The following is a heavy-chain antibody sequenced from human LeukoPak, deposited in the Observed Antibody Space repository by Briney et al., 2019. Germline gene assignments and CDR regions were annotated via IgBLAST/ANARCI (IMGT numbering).Heavy chain of an antibody. V-gene: IGHV4-39*01. CDR3: ARGGGGYSYGYDY. Sequence: SETLSLTCTVSGGSISSSSYYWGWIRQPPGKGLEWIGSIYYSGSTYYNPSLKSRVTISVDTSKNQFSLKLSSVTAADTAVYYCARGGGGYSYGYDYWGQGTLVTVSS. J-gene: IGHJ4*02. D-gene: IGHD5-18*01. CDR1: GGSISSSSYY. CDR2: IYYSGST.